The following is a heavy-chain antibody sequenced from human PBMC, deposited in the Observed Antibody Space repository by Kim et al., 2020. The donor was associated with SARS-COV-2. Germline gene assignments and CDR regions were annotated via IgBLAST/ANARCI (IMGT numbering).Heavy chain of an antibody. V-gene: IGHV4-34*01. Sequence: SETLSLTCAVYGGSFSGYYWSWIRQPPGKGLEWIGEINHSGSTNYNPSLKSRVTISVDTSKNQFSLKLSSVTAADTAVYYCASTIFPRIAVAARWFDPWGQGTLVTVSS. J-gene: IGHJ5*02. CDR1: GGSFSGYY. CDR3: ASTIFPRIAVAARWFDP. D-gene: IGHD6-19*01. CDR2: INHSGST.